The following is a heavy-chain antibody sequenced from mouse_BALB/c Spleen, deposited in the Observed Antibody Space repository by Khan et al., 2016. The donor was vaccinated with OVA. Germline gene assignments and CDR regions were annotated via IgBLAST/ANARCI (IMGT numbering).Heavy chain of an antibody. J-gene: IGHJ4*01. CDR1: GYTFTNFG. V-gene: IGHV9-3-1*01. CDR2: INTYTGEP. D-gene: IGHD2-10*01. Sequence: QIQLVQSGPELRKPGETVKISCKASGYTFTNFGMNWVEQAPGKGLKWMGWINTYTGEPTYADDFKGRFAFSLETSATTAYLQINNLKNEDTGTYFCSRPPYFSYVMVYWGQGTSVTVSS. CDR3: SRPPYFSYVMVY.